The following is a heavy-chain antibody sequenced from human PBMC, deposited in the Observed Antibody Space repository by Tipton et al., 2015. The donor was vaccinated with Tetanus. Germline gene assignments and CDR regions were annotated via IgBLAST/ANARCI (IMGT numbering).Heavy chain of an antibody. V-gene: IGHV3-74*01. Sequence: SLRLSCAASGFTFSSYWMHWVRQVPGKGLVWVACIKSDGSTTTYADSVKGRFTISRDNAKNALYLQMNSLRAEDTAVYYCAKVPGGDHYYCYGMDVWGQGNTVTVSS. CDR1: GFTFSSYW. J-gene: IGHJ6*02. CDR3: AKVPGGDHYYCYGMDV. CDR2: IKSDGSTT. D-gene: IGHD2-21*02.